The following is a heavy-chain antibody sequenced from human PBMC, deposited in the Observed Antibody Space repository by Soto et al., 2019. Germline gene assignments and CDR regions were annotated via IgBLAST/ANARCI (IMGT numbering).Heavy chain of an antibody. J-gene: IGHJ4*02. CDR3: AHIVVAGLGYYFDY. Sequence: QITLKESGPTLVKPTQTLTLTCTFSGFSLSSTRMAVGWIRQPPGKALEWLALIYWDDDKRYSPFLKSRLTIPKDASKNQVVLTMSNVDPVDTARYYCAHIVVAGLGYYFDYWGQGTLVTVSS. D-gene: IGHD6-19*01. V-gene: IGHV2-5*02. CDR1: GFSLSSTRMA. CDR2: IYWDDDK.